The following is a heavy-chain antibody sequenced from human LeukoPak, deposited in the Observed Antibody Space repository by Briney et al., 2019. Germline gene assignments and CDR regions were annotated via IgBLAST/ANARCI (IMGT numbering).Heavy chain of an antibody. J-gene: IGHJ4*02. CDR3: ARGKWFVPAAPDY. CDR2: INPNSGGT. Sequence: ASVKVSCKASGYTFTSYDINWVRQAPGQGLEWMGWINPNSGGTNYAQKFQGRVTMTRDTSISTAYMELSRLRSDDTAVYYCARGKWFVPAAPDYWGQGTLVTVSS. V-gene: IGHV1-2*02. CDR1: GYTFTSYD. D-gene: IGHD2-2*01.